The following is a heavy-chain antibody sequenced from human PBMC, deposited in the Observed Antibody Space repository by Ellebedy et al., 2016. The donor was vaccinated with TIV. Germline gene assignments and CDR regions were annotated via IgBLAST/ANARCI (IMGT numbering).Heavy chain of an antibody. J-gene: IGHJ5*02. D-gene: IGHD2-2*01. CDR3: ARGRYYCSSTSCYAPSWFDP. Sequence: GESLKISXAASGFTFSSYWMHWVRQAPGKGLMWVSRIDHDGSDRAYADSVRGRFTISRDNAKNSLYLQMNSLGADDTAVYFCARGRYYCSSTSCYAPSWFDPWGQGTLVTVSS. CDR1: GFTFSSYW. V-gene: IGHV3-74*01. CDR2: IDHDGSDR.